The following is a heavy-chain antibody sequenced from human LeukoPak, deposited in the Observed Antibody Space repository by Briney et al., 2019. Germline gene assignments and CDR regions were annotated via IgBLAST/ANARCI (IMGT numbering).Heavy chain of an antibody. CDR1: GFTFSSYA. CDR2: ISYDGSNK. Sequence: PGRSLRLSCAASGFTFSSYAMHWVRQAPGKGLEWVAVISYDGSNKYYADSVKGRFTISRDNAKNSLYLQMNSLRAEDTAVYYCARAPTTMGSGSHQIPYDNYFDYWGQGTLVTVSS. CDR3: ARAPTTMGSGSHQIPYDNYFDY. D-gene: IGHD3-10*01. V-gene: IGHV3-30*07. J-gene: IGHJ4*02.